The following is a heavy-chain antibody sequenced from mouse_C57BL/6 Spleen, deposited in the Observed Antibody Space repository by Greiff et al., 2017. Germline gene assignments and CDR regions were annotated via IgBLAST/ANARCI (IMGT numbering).Heavy chain of an antibody. CDR2: INPSTGGT. CDR3: ARDGYYGNYEGWFAY. Sequence: EVQLQQSGPELVKPGASVKISCKASGYSFTGYYMNWVKQSPEKSLEWIGEINPSTGGTTYNQKFKAKATLTVDKSSSTASMQLKSLTSEDSAVYYCARDGYYGNYEGWFAYWGQGTLVTVSA. CDR1: GYSFTGYY. D-gene: IGHD2-1*01. J-gene: IGHJ3*01. V-gene: IGHV1-42*01.